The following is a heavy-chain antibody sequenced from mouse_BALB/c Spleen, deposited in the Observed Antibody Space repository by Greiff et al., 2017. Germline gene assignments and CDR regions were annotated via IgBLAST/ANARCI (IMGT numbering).Heavy chain of an antibody. J-gene: IGHJ4*01. V-gene: IGHV5-12-1*01. Sequence: EVMLVESGGGLVKPGGSLKLSCAASGFAFSSYDMSWVRQTPEKRLEWVAYISSGGGSTYYPDTVKGRFTISRDNAKNTLYLQMSSLKSEDTAMYYCARAPNYYDAMDYWGQGTSVTVSS. D-gene: IGHD1-1*01. CDR3: ARAPNYYDAMDY. CDR1: GFAFSSYD. CDR2: ISSGGGST.